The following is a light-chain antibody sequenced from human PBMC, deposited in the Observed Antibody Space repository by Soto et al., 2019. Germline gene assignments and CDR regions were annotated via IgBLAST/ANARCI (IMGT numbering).Light chain of an antibody. CDR3: QQYNNCSPWT. CDR1: ESINNN. V-gene: IGKV3-15*01. CDR2: GAS. Sequence: IVMTQSPATLSVSPGESATLSCRASESINNNLAWYQRRPGQAPRLLIYGASIRATGIPARFSGSGAGTEDTLPISSPLSEDFAVYYCQQYNNCSPWTFGQGTKVEIK. J-gene: IGKJ1*01.